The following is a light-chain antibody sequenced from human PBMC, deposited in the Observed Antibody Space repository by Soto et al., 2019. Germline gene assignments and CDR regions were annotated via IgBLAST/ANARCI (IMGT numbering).Light chain of an antibody. CDR2: EVT. CDR3: SSYTSSSTLVV. J-gene: IGLJ2*01. CDR1: SSDVGGYNY. Sequence: QSALTQPASVSGSPGQSITISCTGTSSDVGGYNYVSWYHQHPGKAPKLMIYEVTNRPSGVSNRFSGSKSGNTASLTISGLQGEDEADYYCSSYTSSSTLVVFGGGTKLTVL. V-gene: IGLV2-14*01.